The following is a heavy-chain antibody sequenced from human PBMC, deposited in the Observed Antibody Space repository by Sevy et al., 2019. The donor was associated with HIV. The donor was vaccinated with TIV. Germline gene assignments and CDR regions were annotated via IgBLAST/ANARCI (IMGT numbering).Heavy chain of an antibody. CDR1: GIIFTTSG. Sequence: GGSLRLSCAVSGIIFTTSGMHWVRQAPGKGLEWVAVISYDGRNKFYGDSVKGRFTISRDNSKNILYLQMNSLRAEDTAVYYCAKDFTGYNGMDVWGQGIMVTVSS. J-gene: IGHJ6*02. CDR2: ISYDGRNK. V-gene: IGHV3-30*18. CDR3: AKDFTGYNGMDV. D-gene: IGHD3-9*01.